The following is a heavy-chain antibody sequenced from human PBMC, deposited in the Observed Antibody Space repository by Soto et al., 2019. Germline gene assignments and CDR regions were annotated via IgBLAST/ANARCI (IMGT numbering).Heavy chain of an antibody. CDR1: GSIVSNQY. CDR3: AREPLWSGPWPLDAFDI. J-gene: IGHJ3*02. D-gene: IGHD3-3*01. V-gene: IGHV3-53*01. CDR2: VYIDGGT. Sequence: GGSLRLSCAASGSIVSNQYMSWVRQAPGKGLEWVSVVYIDGGTNYADSVKGRFTIYRDNSKNTVYLQMNSLRAEDTAAYYCAREPLWSGPWPLDAFDIWGQGTTVTVSS.